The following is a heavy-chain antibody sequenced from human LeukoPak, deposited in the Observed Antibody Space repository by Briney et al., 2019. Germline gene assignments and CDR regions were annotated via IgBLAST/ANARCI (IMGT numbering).Heavy chain of an antibody. Sequence: GASVKVSCKASGYTFTSYGISWARQAPGQGLEWMGWISAYNGNTNYAQKLQDRVTVTTDTSTSIAYMELRSLRSDDTAVYFCARVRRLLEWYFDYWGQGTLVTVSS. V-gene: IGHV1-18*01. D-gene: IGHD3-3*01. CDR1: GYTFTSYG. CDR2: ISAYNGNT. J-gene: IGHJ4*02. CDR3: ARVRRLLEWYFDY.